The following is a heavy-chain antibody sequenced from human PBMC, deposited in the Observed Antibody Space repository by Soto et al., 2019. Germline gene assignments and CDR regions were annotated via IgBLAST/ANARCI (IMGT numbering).Heavy chain of an antibody. CDR3: ARVGDGSGNWFDP. D-gene: IGHD3-10*01. J-gene: IGHJ5*02. CDR2: IIPIFGTA. Sequence: ASVKPSCKACGGRFSSYAISWVRQAPEQGLEWMGGIIPIFGTANYAQKFQGRVTITADESTSTAYMELSSLRSEDTAVYYCARVGDGSGNWFDPWGQGTLVTVSS. CDR1: GGRFSSYA. V-gene: IGHV1-69*13.